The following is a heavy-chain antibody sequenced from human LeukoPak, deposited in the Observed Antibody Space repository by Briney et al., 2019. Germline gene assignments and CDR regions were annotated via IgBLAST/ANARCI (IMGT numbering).Heavy chain of an antibody. CDR2: IKQDGSDK. CDR1: GFSFSSYS. D-gene: IGHD6-19*01. V-gene: IGHV3-7*01. CDR3: ARDHIVAVAGTIWVY. Sequence: GGSLRLSCAASGFSFSSYSMTWVRQAPGKGLEWVANIKQDGSDKYYVDSVKGRFTISRDNAKNSLYLQMNSLRAEDTAVYYCARDHIVAVAGTIWVYWGQGTLVTVSS. J-gene: IGHJ4*02.